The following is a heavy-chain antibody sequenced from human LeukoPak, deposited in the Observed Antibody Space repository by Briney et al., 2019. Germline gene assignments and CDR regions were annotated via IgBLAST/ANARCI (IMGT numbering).Heavy chain of an antibody. CDR1: GFTFSSYW. J-gene: IGHJ4*02. CDR2: IKSKTDGGTT. D-gene: IGHD6-6*01. CDR3: TTDREQLAPFDY. Sequence: GGSLRLSCAASGFTFSSYWMTWVRQAPGKGLEWVGRIKSKTDGGTTDYAAPVKGRFTISRDDSKNTPYLQMNSLKTEDTAVYYCTTDREQLAPFDYWGQGTLVTVSS. V-gene: IGHV3-15*01.